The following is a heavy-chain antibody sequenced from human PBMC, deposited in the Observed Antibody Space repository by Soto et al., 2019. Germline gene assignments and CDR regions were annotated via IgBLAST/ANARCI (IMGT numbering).Heavy chain of an antibody. CDR3: VGGYYFGDY. Sequence: ESGGGVVQPGRSLRLSCAASGFTFSSYGMHWVRQAPGKGLEWVAVISSDGSNKYYADSVKGRFTISRDNSKNTLYLQMNSLRAEDTAVYYCVGGYYFGDYWGQGTLVTVSS. CDR2: ISSDGSNK. CDR1: GFTFSSYG. V-gene: IGHV3-30*03. J-gene: IGHJ4*02. D-gene: IGHD3-22*01.